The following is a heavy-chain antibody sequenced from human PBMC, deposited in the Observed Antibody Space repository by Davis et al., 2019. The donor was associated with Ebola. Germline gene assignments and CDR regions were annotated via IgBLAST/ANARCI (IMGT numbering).Heavy chain of an antibody. CDR3: TRGFSGGDHYSFDY. Sequence: PSETLSLTCTVSGVSISRHYWSWIRQPPGKRLEWIGSIYYTGSAYYNSSLASRATISVDTSKNQFSLKLTSVTAADTAVYYCTRGFSGGDHYSFDYWGQGALVTVSS. D-gene: IGHD2-21*02. CDR2: IYYTGSA. J-gene: IGHJ4*02. CDR1: GVSISRHY. V-gene: IGHV4-59*11.